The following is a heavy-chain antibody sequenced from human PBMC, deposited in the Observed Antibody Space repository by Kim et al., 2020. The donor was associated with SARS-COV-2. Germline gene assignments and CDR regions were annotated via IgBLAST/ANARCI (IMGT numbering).Heavy chain of an antibody. CDR1: GDSVTNSNYY. V-gene: IGHV4-61*03. J-gene: IGHJ5*01. CDR3: ARVDYLGWFDS. CDR2: IYYSGTT. Sequence: SETLSLTCSVSGDSVTNSNYYWSWIRQPPGEGLEWIGYIYYSGTTNYNPSLNSRVITSLDTSKNHCSLKLTYLTAADTAMYYCARVDYLGWFDSWGRGTL. D-gene: IGHD4-17*01.